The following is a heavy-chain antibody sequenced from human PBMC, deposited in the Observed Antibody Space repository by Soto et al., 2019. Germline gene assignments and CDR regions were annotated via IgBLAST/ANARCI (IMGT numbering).Heavy chain of an antibody. J-gene: IGHJ6*03. CDR1: GYTFTDYY. D-gene: IGHD6-25*01. V-gene: IGHV1-2*02. CDR3: ARGITSRLVFYYSYMDV. Sequence: QVQLVQSGAEVKKPGASVKVSCKASGYTFTDYYIHWVRQAPGQGLQWLGWINPTNSGTRYARSFQGRVTVTRDTSISTAYMELCSLRSDDTAVYYCARGITSRLVFYYSYMDVWGFATTVTVSS. CDR2: INPTNSGT.